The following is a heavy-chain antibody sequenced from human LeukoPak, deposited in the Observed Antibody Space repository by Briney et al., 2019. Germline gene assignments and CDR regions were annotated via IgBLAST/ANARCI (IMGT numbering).Heavy chain of an antibody. CDR1: GFTVSSKY. CDR3: ARPYGGQGY. CDR2: ISSGGGTI. D-gene: IGHD4-23*01. V-gene: IGHV3-48*03. Sequence: GGSLRLSCAASGFTVSSKYMNWVRQAPGKGPEWVSYISSGGGTIYYADSVKGRFTISRDNARNSLYLQMNSLRAEGTAVYYCARPYGGQGYWGQGTLVTVSS. J-gene: IGHJ4*02.